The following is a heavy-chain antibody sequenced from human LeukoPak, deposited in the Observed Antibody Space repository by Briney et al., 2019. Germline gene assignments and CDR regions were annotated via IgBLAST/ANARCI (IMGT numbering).Heavy chain of an antibody. V-gene: IGHV3-11*05. J-gene: IGHJ3*02. CDR2: ISSSSSYT. Sequence: WGSLSLSCAASGFTFSDYYWSWIRQPPGKGLEWVSYISSSSSYTNYAYSVKGRFTISSDNANTSLSPDTNSLRGEDTAVYYCAREEMATNHDAFDIWGQGTMVTVSS. CDR1: GFTFSDYY. D-gene: IGHD5-24*01. CDR3: AREEMATNHDAFDI.